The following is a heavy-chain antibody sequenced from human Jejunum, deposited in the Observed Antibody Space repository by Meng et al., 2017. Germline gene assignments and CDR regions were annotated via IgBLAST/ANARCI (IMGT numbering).Heavy chain of an antibody. CDR3: ARHTGNFGLDF. Sequence: QSGSGVKKPGHAVTVSCKASGYTFTSQSLNWVRQAPGPGLEWIGWINTNTGNSNYAPGFTGRFVFSLDTSVSTAYLQISSLNVEDTAVYYCARHTGNFGLDFWGQGTLVTVSS. J-gene: IGHJ4*02. CDR2: INTNTGNS. CDR1: GYTFTSQS. V-gene: IGHV7-4-1*02. D-gene: IGHD4-23*01.